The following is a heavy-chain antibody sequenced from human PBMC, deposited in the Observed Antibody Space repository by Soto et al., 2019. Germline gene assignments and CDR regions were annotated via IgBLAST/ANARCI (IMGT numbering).Heavy chain of an antibody. Sequence: EVQLVESGGGLVQPGGSLRLSCAASGFTFSSYSMNWVRQAPGKGLEWVSYISSSSSTIYYADSVKGRFTISRDNAKHSLYLQMNSLRAEDTAVYYCARDYPGQYDILTGQRYFDYWGQGTLVTVSS. CDR1: GFTFSSYS. CDR3: ARDYPGQYDILTGQRYFDY. CDR2: ISSSSSTI. V-gene: IGHV3-48*01. D-gene: IGHD3-9*01. J-gene: IGHJ4*02.